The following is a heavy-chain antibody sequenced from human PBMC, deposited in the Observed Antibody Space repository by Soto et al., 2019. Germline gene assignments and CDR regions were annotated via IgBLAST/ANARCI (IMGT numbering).Heavy chain of an antibody. Sequence: SSVKVSCKASGYTFTGYYMHWVRQAPGQGLEWMGWINPNSGGTNYAQKFQGRVTMTRDTSISTAYMELSRLRSDDTAVYYCARAYCSGGSCREYYGMDVWGQGTTVTVSS. CDR1: GYTFTGYY. V-gene: IGHV1-2*02. J-gene: IGHJ6*02. D-gene: IGHD2-15*01. CDR3: ARAYCSGGSCREYYGMDV. CDR2: INPNSGGT.